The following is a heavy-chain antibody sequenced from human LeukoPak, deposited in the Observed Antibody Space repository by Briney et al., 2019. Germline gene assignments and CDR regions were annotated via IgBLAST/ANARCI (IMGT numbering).Heavy chain of an antibody. J-gene: IGHJ4*02. CDR1: GFTFSSYA. V-gene: IGHV3-23*01. CDR3: ARNENSGWGYFDY. CDR2: ISGSGGST. Sequence: PGGSLRLSCAASGFTFSSYAMSWVRQAPGKGLEWVPAISGSGGSTYYADSVKGRFTISRDNSKDTLYLQMNSLRAEDTAVYYCARNENSGWGYFDYWGQGTLVTVSS. D-gene: IGHD5-12*01.